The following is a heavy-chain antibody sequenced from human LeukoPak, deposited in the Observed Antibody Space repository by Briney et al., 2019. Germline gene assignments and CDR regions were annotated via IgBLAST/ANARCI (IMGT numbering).Heavy chain of an antibody. V-gene: IGHV3-13*01. CDR2: IGTAGDT. CDR3: ARAPYYYYGMDV. J-gene: IGHJ6*02. Sequence: GGSLRLSCAASGFTFSSYDMHWVRHATGKGLEWVSAIGTAGDTYYPGSVKGRFTISRENAKNSLYLQMNSLRAGDTAVYYCARAPYYYYGMDVWGQGTTVTVSS. CDR1: GFTFSSYD.